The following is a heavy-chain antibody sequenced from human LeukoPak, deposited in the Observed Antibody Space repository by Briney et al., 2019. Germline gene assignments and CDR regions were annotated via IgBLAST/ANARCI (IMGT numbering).Heavy chain of an antibody. J-gene: IGHJ4*02. CDR3: ARGDSGSKD. CDR2: VSRDSATK. V-gene: IGHV3-48*01. D-gene: IGHD5-12*01. Sequence: QRGWSLRLSCAASGFTFSNYNMNWVRQAPGKGLEWVSYVSRDSATKYYPDSVKGRFTISRDNAKDSLYLQMNSLRAEDTAVYYCARGDSGSKDWGQGTLVTVSS. CDR1: GFTFSNYN.